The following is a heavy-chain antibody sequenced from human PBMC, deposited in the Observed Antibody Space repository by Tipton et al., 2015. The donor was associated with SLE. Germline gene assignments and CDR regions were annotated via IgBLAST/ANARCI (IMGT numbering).Heavy chain of an antibody. CDR3: ARRWDTSTWDY. V-gene: IGHV4-59*04. CDR1: GASISNYY. CDR2: IHHSGRT. J-gene: IGHJ4*02. D-gene: IGHD6-13*01. Sequence: TLSLTCYVTGASISNYYWTWIRQSPGKGLEWIANIHHSGRTYYNPSLKSRVTISMDTSKNQFSLKLSSVTAADTAFYYCARRWDTSTWDYWGQGTLVSVSS.